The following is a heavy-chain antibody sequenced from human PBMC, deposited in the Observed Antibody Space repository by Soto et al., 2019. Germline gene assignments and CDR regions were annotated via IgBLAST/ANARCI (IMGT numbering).Heavy chain of an antibody. J-gene: IGHJ4*02. D-gene: IGHD1-20*01. CDR1: GGSIRSYY. Sequence: XATLSLTCSVSGGSIRSYYLTWIRQPPGKGLQWIGYVFHTGNTNYNPSLKSRVTISEDASKNQVSLRLTSVTAADTAVYFCAREQYNWKIWGQGTLVTVSS. CDR3: AREQYNWKI. V-gene: IGHV4-59*01. CDR2: VFHTGNT.